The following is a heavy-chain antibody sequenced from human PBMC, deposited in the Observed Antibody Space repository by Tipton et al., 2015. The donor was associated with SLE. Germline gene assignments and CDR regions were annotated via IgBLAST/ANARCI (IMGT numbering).Heavy chain of an antibody. D-gene: IGHD1-1*01. CDR2: IRHDGQTV. CDR3: ARGVVSYTTGAFNF. J-gene: IGHJ3*01. V-gene: IGHV3-30*02. CDR1: GFTFSAYA. Sequence: SLRLSCAASGFTFSAYAMHWVRQAPGKGLEWVAFIRHDGQTVYFSDSVKGRFTISSDNSESTPYLQMDSLRPDDTAIYYCARGVVSYTTGAFNFWGRGTMVTVSS.